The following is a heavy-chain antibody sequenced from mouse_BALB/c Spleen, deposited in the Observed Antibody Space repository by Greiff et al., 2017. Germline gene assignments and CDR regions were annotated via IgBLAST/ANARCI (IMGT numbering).Heavy chain of an antibody. CDR3: TRWGDYGNYVDYFDY. J-gene: IGHJ2*01. CDR1: GYSFTSYW. Sequence: VQLQQSGTVLARPGASVKMSCKASGYSFTSYWMHWVKQRPGQGLEWIGAIYPGNSDTSYNQKFKGKAKLTAVTSASTAYMELSSLTNEDSAVYYCTRWGDYGNYVDYFDYWGQGTTLTVSS. CDR2: IYPGNSDT. V-gene: IGHV1-5*01. D-gene: IGHD2-1*01.